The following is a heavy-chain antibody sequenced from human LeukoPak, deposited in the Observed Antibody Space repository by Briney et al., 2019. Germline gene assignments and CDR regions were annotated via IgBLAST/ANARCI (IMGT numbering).Heavy chain of an antibody. D-gene: IGHD1-26*01. Sequence: GGSLRLSCAASGCTFSSYSMNWVRQAPGKGLEWVSSISSSYSYIYYADSVKGRFTISRDNAKNSLYLQMNSLRAEDTAVYYCASGRSAGATTSADYWGQGTLVTVSS. CDR3: ASGRSAGATTSADY. V-gene: IGHV3-21*01. CDR1: GCTFSSYS. J-gene: IGHJ4*02. CDR2: ISSSYSYI.